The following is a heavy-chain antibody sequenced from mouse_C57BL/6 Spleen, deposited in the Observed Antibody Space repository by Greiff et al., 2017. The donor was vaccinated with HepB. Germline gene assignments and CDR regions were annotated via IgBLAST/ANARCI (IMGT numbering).Heavy chain of an antibody. Sequence: QVQLQQSGTELVKPGASVKLSCKASGYTFTSYWMHWVKQRPGQGLEWIGNINPSNGGTNYNEKFKSKATLTVDKSSSTAYMQLRSLTSEDSAVYYCARSPLGYGSSYEYFDYWGQGTTLTVSS. CDR3: ARSPLGYGSSYEYFDY. CDR1: GYTFTSYW. V-gene: IGHV1-53*01. J-gene: IGHJ2*01. D-gene: IGHD1-1*01. CDR2: INPSNGGT.